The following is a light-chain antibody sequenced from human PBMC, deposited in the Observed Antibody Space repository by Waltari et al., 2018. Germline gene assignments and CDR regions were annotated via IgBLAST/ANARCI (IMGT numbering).Light chain of an antibody. V-gene: IGLV3-1*01. CDR3: QTWDRRIPI. CDR2: ENR. CDR1: SLGDKF. Sequence: SYELTQSPSVSVSPGLTATIPCSGESLGDKFVSWYQQKPGQSPILVTFENRRRPLVVPERFSGSNSGNTATLTISGTQSLDEADYYCQTWDRRIPIFGGGTKLTVL. J-gene: IGLJ2*01.